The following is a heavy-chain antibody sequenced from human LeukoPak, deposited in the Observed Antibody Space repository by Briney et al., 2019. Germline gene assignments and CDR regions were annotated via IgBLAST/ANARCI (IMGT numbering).Heavy chain of an antibody. Sequence: GGSLRLSCAASGFTFSSYAMSWVRQAPGKGLEWVSAISGSGGSTYYADSVKGRFTISRDNSKNTLYLQMNSLRAEDTAVYYCAKRYCSSTSCYTAPYFDYWGQGSLVTVSS. J-gene: IGHJ4*02. V-gene: IGHV3-23*01. D-gene: IGHD2-2*02. CDR3: AKRYCSSTSCYTAPYFDY. CDR2: ISGSGGST. CDR1: GFTFSSYA.